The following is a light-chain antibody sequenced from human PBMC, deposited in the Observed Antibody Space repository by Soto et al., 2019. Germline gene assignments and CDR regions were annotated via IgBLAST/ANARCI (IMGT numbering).Light chain of an antibody. CDR3: TSYAGSNMWV. CDR2: EVS. J-gene: IGLJ3*02. Sequence: QSALTQPPSASGSPGQSVTISCTGTSSDVGAYKYVSWYQQYPGKAPKLMIYEVSKRPSGVPDRFSGSKSGNTASLTVSGLQAEDEADYYCTSYAGSNMWVFGGGTKVTV. V-gene: IGLV2-8*01. CDR1: SSDVGAYKY.